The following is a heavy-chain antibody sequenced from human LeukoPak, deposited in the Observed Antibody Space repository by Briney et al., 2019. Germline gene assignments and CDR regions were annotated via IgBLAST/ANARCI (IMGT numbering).Heavy chain of an antibody. J-gene: IGHJ4*02. V-gene: IGHV4-39*02. CDR1: GGSMSTDSFY. CDR3: AREVRDVVAVPAAS. D-gene: IGHD2-2*01. CDR2: VYHTGST. Sequence: SETLSLTCTVSGGSMSTDSFYWGWIRQPPRRGLEWIGSVYHTGSTYFNPALKSRLTLSVDTSKSQFSLNLSSVTAADTAVYYCAREVRDVVAVPAASWGQGTLVTVSS.